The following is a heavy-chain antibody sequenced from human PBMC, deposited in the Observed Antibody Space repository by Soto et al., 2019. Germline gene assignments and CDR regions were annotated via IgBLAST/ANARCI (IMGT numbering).Heavy chain of an antibody. V-gene: IGHV4-39*02. Sequence: SETLSLTCTVSGGSISSSRYYWGWIRQPPGKRLEWIGSIYYSGSTYYNPSLKSRVTISVDTSKNQFSLKLSSVTAADTAVYYCVRDLSIRGVIGDSWGQGTLVTVSS. D-gene: IGHD3-10*01. CDR3: VRDLSIRGVIGDS. CDR2: IYYSGST. CDR1: GGSISSSRYY. J-gene: IGHJ4*02.